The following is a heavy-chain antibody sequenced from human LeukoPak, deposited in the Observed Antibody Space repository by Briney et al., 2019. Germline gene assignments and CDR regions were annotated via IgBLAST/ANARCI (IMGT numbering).Heavy chain of an antibody. J-gene: IGHJ4*02. Sequence: GSLRLSCAASGFTFSNYAMSWVRQAPGKGLEWVAVISYDGSNKYYADSVKGRFTISRDNSKNTLYLQMNSLRAEDTAVYYCASLGYFDWLSEEFDYWGQGTLVTVSS. CDR3: ASLGYFDWLSEEFDY. D-gene: IGHD3-9*01. CDR2: ISYDGSNK. V-gene: IGHV3-30*04. CDR1: GFTFSNYA.